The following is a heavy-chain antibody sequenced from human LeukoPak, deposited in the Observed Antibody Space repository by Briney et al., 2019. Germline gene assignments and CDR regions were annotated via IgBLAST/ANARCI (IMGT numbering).Heavy chain of an antibody. J-gene: IGHJ3*02. CDR3: ARGPRFSSGHAFDI. D-gene: IGHD6-25*01. Sequence: GGSLRLSCAASGFTVSSNYMSWVRQAPGEGLEWVSVIYSGGSTYYADSVKGRFTISRHNSKNTLYLQMNSLRAEDTAVYYCARGPRFSSGHAFDIWGQGTMVTVSS. V-gene: IGHV3-53*04. CDR2: IYSGGST. CDR1: GFTVSSNY.